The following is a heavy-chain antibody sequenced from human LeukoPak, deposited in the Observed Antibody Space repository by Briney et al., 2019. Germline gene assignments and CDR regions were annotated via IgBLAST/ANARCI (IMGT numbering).Heavy chain of an antibody. CDR1: GFTVSSNY. V-gene: IGHV3-53*01. J-gene: IGHJ4*02. CDR2: IYSGGST. CDR3: VGWNDERWVDY. Sequence: GGSLRLSCAASGFTVSSNYMSWVRQAPGKGLEWVSVIYSGGSTYYADSVKGRFTISRDNSKNTLYLQMNSLRAEDTAVYYCVGWNDERWVDYWGQGTLVTVSS. D-gene: IGHD1-1*01.